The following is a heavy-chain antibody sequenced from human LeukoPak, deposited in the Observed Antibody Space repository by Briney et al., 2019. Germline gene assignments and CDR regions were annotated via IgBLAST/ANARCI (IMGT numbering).Heavy chain of an antibody. J-gene: IGHJ6*02. D-gene: IGHD3-3*01. CDR3: ARVDDDFWSGQHYYYYGMDV. CDR1: GFTFSSYS. V-gene: IGHV3-21*01. Sequence: GGSLRLSCAASGFTFSSYSMNWVRQAPGKGLEWVSSISSSSSYIYYADSVKGRFTISRDNAKNSPYLQMNSLRADDTAVYYCARVDDDFWSGQHYYYYGMDVWGQGTTVTVSS. CDR2: ISSSSSYI.